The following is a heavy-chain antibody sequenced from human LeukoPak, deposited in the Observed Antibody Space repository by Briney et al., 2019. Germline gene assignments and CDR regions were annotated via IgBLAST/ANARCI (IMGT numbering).Heavy chain of an antibody. CDR2: IQYDGSNK. CDR3: ARDRVQLWLNAFDI. CDR1: GFTFSSCG. Sequence: TGGSLRLSCAASGFTFSSCGMHWVRQAPGKGLEWVAFIQYDGSNKYYADSVKGRFTISRDNSRNTLYLQMNSLRGEDTAVYYCARDRVQLWLNAFDIWGQGTMVTVSS. V-gene: IGHV3-30*02. J-gene: IGHJ3*02. D-gene: IGHD5-18*01.